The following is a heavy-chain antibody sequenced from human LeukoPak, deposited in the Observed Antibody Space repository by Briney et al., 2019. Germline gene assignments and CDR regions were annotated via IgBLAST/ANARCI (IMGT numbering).Heavy chain of an antibody. V-gene: IGHV4-59*13. CDR3: ARVLRPMASQYYFDY. CDR2: IYYSGTT. CDR1: GASINTYY. D-gene: IGHD3-10*01. J-gene: IGHJ4*02. Sequence: SETLSLTCTVSGASINTYYWSWIRQPPGKGLEWIGYIYYSGTTSYNPSLKTRVTISIDTSKNQFSLKLSSVTAADTAVYYCARVLRPMASQYYFDYWGKGTLVTVSS.